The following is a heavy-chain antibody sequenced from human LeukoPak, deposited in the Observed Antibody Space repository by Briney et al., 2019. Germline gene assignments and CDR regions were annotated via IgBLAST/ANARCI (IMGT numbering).Heavy chain of an antibody. CDR3: ARGNGDYISYYFDY. CDR2: VAYTGST. D-gene: IGHD4-17*01. J-gene: IGHJ4*02. Sequence: SETLSLTCTVSGGSITSGGHYCSWIRQPPGKGLEWIGYVAYTGSTNYNPSLSSRVTMSVDTSKNQFSLKLSSVTAADTAVYYCARGNGDYISYYFDYWGQGTLVTVSS. V-gene: IGHV4-30-4*01. CDR1: GGSITSGGHY.